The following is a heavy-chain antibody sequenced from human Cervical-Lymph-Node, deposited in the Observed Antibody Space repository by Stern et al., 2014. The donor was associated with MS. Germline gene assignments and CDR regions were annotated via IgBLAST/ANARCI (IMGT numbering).Heavy chain of an antibody. CDR3: ARVDDCSGGTCFSTSWFDP. CDR2: IYQDGST. Sequence: QLQLQESGPGLVKPSATLSLTCTVSGGSFNNYYWSWIRQPPGKGLEWIGYIYQDGSTKYNPSLKSRVTISLHTSKKQFSLRLTSVTAADTAVYYCARVDDCSGGTCFSTSWFDPWGQGTLVTVSS. V-gene: IGHV4-59*01. D-gene: IGHD2-15*01. J-gene: IGHJ5*02. CDR1: GGSFNNYY.